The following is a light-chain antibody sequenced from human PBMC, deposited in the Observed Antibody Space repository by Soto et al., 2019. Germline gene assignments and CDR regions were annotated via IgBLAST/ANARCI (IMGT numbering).Light chain of an antibody. CDR1: STDIGRYNY. Sequence: QSVLTQPASVSGAPGQSITISCTGTSTDIGRYNYVSWYQQHAGKAPKLMIYDVSNRPSGVSNRFSGSKSGNTASLTISELQAEDEADYYCSSYASSSTYVFGTGTKVTVL. CDR3: SSYASSSTYV. V-gene: IGLV2-14*01. J-gene: IGLJ1*01. CDR2: DVS.